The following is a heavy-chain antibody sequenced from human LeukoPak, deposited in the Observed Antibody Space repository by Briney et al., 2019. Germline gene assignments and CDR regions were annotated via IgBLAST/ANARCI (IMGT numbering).Heavy chain of an antibody. J-gene: IGHJ4*02. D-gene: IGHD2-2*01. Sequence: GASVTVSCKASGYTFTSYGISWVRQAPGQGLEWMGWISAYNGNTNYTQKLQGRVTMTTDTSTSTAYMELRSLRSDDTAVYYCAREPSRAFVGCSSTSCYGSGNDYWGQGTLVTVSS. V-gene: IGHV1-18*01. CDR3: AREPSRAFVGCSSTSCYGSGNDY. CDR2: ISAYNGNT. CDR1: GYTFTSYG.